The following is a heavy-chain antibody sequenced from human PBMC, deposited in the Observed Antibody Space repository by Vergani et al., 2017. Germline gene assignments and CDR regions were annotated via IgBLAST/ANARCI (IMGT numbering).Heavy chain of an antibody. Sequence: VQLVESGGGLVKPGGSLRLSCAASGFTFSNAWMSWVRQAPGKGLEWVGRIKSKTDGGTTDYAAPVKGRFTISRDDSKNTLYLQMNSLKTEDTAVYYCTTDAVVVVAAADAFDIWGQGTMVTVSS. V-gene: IGHV3-15*01. D-gene: IGHD2-15*01. CDR2: IKSKTDGGTT. J-gene: IGHJ3*02. CDR3: TTDAVVVVAAADAFDI. CDR1: GFTFSNAW.